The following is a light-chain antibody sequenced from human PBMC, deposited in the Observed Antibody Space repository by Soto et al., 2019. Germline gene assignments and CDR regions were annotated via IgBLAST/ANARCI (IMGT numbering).Light chain of an antibody. CDR2: DAS. Sequence: ENVLTQSPATLSLSPGESATLSCRASQSIRDYLAWYQHRPGQAPSLLIYDASRRATGIPARFSGSGSGTEFTLTINSLEPEDFAVYYCQPRYYGLSFGGGTKVEIK. J-gene: IGKJ4*01. CDR1: QSIRDY. V-gene: IGKV3-11*01. CDR3: QPRYYGLS.